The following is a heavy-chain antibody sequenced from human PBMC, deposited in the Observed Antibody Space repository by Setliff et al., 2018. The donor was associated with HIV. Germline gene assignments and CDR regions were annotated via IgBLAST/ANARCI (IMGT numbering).Heavy chain of an antibody. Sequence: PSETLSLTCTVSGGSVNGHYWNWIRLTPGKGLEWIGSISYSGSTNYNPSLKSRVTISVDTSRNEFSLKLSSVTAADTAVYYCARIGWKQGAVGSFCDYWGQGALVTVSS. CDR3: ARIGWKQGAVGSFCDY. V-gene: IGHV4-59*02. CDR2: ISYSGST. J-gene: IGHJ4*02. D-gene: IGHD3-10*01. CDR1: GGSVNGHY.